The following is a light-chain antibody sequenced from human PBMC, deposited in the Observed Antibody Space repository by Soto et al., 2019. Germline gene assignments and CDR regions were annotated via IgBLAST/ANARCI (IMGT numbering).Light chain of an antibody. J-gene: IGKJ4*01. V-gene: IGKV3-15*01. CDR2: GAS. CDR3: QQYNNWLALT. CDR1: QSVSSN. Sequence: EIVMTHSPATLSVSPGERATLSCSASQSVSSNLAWYQQKPGQAPRLLIYGASTRTTGIPARFSGSGSGTEFTLTISSLQSEDFAVYYCQQYNNWLALTFGGGTKVDIK.